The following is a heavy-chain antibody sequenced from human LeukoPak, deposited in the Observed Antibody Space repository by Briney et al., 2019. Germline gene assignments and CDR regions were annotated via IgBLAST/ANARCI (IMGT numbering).Heavy chain of an antibody. Sequence: SVKVSCKASGFTFTSSAMQWVRQARGQRLEWIGWIVVGSGYTNYAQKFQERVTITRDMSTSTAYMELSSLRSEDTAVYYCAADRIAVAGNIIDPWGQGTLVTVSS. CDR3: AADRIAVAGNIIDP. D-gene: IGHD6-19*01. CDR1: GFTFTSSA. CDR2: IVVGSGYT. V-gene: IGHV1-58*02. J-gene: IGHJ5*02.